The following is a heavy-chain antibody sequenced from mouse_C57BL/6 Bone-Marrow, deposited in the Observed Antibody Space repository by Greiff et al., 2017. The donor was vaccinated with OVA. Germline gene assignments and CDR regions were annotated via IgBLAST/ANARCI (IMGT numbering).Heavy chain of an antibody. J-gene: IGHJ1*03. CDR3: ARPSTMITDWYFDV. CDR1: GYTFTSYG. D-gene: IGHD2-4*01. Sequence: QVQLQQSGAELARPGASVKLSCKASGYTFTSYGISWVKQRTGQGLEWIGEIYPRSGNTYYNEKFKGKATLTADKSSSTAYMELRSLTSEDSAVYFCARPSTMITDWYFDVWGTGTTVTVSS. CDR2: IYPRSGNT. V-gene: IGHV1-81*01.